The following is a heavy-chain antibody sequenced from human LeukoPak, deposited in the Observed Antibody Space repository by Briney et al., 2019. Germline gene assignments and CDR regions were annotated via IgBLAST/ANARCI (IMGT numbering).Heavy chain of an antibody. V-gene: IGHV1-2*02. D-gene: IGHD2-15*01. CDR2: FNPNSGGT. CDR3: ARDLRYCSGGSCYGRYGY. CDR1: GYTFTGYY. Sequence: EASVKVSCKASGYTFTGYYMHWVRQAPGQGLEWMGWFNPNSGGTNYAQKFQGRVTMTRDTSISTAYMELSRLRSDDTAVYYCARDLRYCSGGSCYGRYGYWGQGTLVTVSS. J-gene: IGHJ4*02.